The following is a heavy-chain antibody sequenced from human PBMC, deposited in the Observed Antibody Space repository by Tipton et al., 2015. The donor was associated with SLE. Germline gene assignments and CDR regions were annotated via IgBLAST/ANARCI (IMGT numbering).Heavy chain of an antibody. Sequence: TLSLTCAVYGGSFSGYYWSWIRQPPGKGLEWIGEINHSGSTNYNPSLKSRVTISVDTSKNQFSLKLSSVTAADTAVYYCARKYCSSTSCYRRGYYYYYMDVWGKGTTVTVSS. CDR1: GGSFSGYY. J-gene: IGHJ6*03. V-gene: IGHV4-34*01. D-gene: IGHD2-2*01. CDR2: INHSGST. CDR3: ARKYCSSTSCYRRGYYYYYMDV.